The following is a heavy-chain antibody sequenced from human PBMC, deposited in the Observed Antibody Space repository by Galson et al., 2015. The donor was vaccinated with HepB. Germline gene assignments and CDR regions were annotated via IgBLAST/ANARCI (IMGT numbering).Heavy chain of an antibody. CDR1: GFTFSSYD. D-gene: IGHD3-22*01. J-gene: IGHJ5*02. CDR3: ARGAYYLATLGWFDP. CDR2: ISYDGSNK. V-gene: IGHV3-30-3*01. Sequence: SLRLSCAASGFTFSSYDMSWVRQAPGKGLEWVAVISYDGSNKYYADSVKGRFTISRDNSKNTLYLQMNSLRAEDTAVYYCARGAYYLATLGWFDPWGQGTLVTVSS.